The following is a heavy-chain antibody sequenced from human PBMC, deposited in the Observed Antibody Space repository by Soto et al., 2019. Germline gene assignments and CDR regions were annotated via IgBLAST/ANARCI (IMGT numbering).Heavy chain of an antibody. D-gene: IGHD3-10*01. CDR2: ISSTSTYI. CDR1: GFTFSDFS. V-gene: IGHV3-21*06. CDR3: ARDQVPGSW. Sequence: GGSLRLSCAASGFTFSDFSMNWVRQAPGKGLEWVSSISSTSTYIYYADSVKGRFTVPRDNAKNSLYLRMNSLRAEDTAIYYCARDQVPGSWWGQGTLVTVSS. J-gene: IGHJ4*02.